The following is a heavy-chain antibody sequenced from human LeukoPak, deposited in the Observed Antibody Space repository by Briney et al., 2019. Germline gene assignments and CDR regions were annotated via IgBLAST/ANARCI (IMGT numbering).Heavy chain of an antibody. CDR1: GGSISSGGYY. V-gene: IGHV4-31*03. Sequence: SETLSLTCTVSGGSISSGGYYWRWLRQHPGKGLEWLGYIYYSGSTYFNPSLKSRVTISVDPSKNQFSLKLSSVTAADTAVYYCARVYRSSYWVHYYFDYWGQGTLVTVSS. D-gene: IGHD4-11*01. J-gene: IGHJ4*02. CDR2: IYYSGST. CDR3: ARVYRSSYWVHYYFDY.